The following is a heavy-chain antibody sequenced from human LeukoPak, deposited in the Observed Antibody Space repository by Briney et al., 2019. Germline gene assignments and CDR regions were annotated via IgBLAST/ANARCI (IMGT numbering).Heavy chain of an antibody. D-gene: IGHD3-10*01. CDR3: ARSKRFPTYYMDV. J-gene: IGHJ6*03. CDR2: IYYSGST. CDR1: GGSISCGGYY. Sequence: PSGTLSLTCTVSGGSISCGGYYWSWIRQHPGRGLEWIGYIYYSGSTYYNPSLKSRVTISVDTPKNQFFLKLTSVTATDTAVYYCARSKRFPTYYMDVWSKETTVTAS. V-gene: IGHV4-31*03.